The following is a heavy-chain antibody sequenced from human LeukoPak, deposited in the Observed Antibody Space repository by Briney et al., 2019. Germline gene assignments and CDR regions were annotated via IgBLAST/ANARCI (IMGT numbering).Heavy chain of an antibody. V-gene: IGHV3-23*01. CDR1: GFTFDEYS. D-gene: IGHD2-21*01. CDR2: TSSSDAGT. J-gene: IGHJ4*02. CDR3: AKAPVTSCRGAYCYPFDS. Sequence: PGGSLRLSCAASGFTFDEYSMHWVRQAPGKGLEWVAATSSSDAGTYHADSVRGRFTISRDNSKNTLYLQMNSLRAEDAAVYFCAKAPVTSCRGAYCYPFDSWGQGTLVTVSS.